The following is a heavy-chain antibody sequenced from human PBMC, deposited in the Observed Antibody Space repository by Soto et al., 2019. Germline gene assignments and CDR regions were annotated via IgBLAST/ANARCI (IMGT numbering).Heavy chain of an antibody. D-gene: IGHD2-21*02. CDR3: VRWGTGVTGGSDY. J-gene: IGHJ4*02. V-gene: IGHV3-33*01. CDR2: IRNDGRNN. Sequence: QVQLVESGGGVVQPGRSLRLSCAASGFTFNKYGMHWVRPAPGKGLGWAAVIRNDGRNNYYADSVKDRFAISRDNSTIMVYLQMHSLGTDDTAVYYCVRWGTGVTGGSDYRGQGTLVTVSS. CDR1: GFTFNKYG.